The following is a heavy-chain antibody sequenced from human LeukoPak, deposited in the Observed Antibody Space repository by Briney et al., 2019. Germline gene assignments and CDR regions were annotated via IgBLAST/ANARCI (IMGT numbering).Heavy chain of an antibody. CDR2: INPGGGNT. CDR3: ASYHIVGANYFDY. CDR1: GYTFSSFY. Sequence: ASVKVSCKASGYTFSSFYMHWVRQAPGQGLEWIGLINPGGGNTIYAQKFQGRVTMTRDTSTSTVYMELSSLRSDDTAVYYCASYHIVGANYFDYWGQGTLVTVSS. D-gene: IGHD1-14*01. J-gene: IGHJ4*02. V-gene: IGHV1-46*01.